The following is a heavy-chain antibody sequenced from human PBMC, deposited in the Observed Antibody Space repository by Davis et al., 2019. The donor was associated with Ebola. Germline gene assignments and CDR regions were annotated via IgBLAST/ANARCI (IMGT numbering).Heavy chain of an antibody. CDR2: ISAYNGNT. Sequence: AASVKVSCKASGYTFTSYGISWVRQAPGQGLEWMGWISAYNGNTNYAQKLQGRVTMTTDTSTNTAYMELSSLRSEDTAVYYCTRQTISTQSYYGMDVWGQGTTVTVSS. CDR3: TRQTISTQSYYGMDV. CDR1: GYTFTSYG. V-gene: IGHV1-18*01. J-gene: IGHJ6*02. D-gene: IGHD2-2*01.